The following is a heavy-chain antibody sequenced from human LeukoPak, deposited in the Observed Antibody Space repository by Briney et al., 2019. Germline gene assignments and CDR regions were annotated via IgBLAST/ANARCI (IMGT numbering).Heavy chain of an antibody. J-gene: IGHJ4*02. V-gene: IGHV3-30*18. Sequence: GRSLRLSCAASGFTFSNYGMHRVRQAPGKGLEWVEVISYDGSNKYCADSVKGRFTISRDNSKNTLYLQMNSLRAEDTAVYYCAKQSGADRGHLDYWGQGTLVTVSS. CDR3: AKQSGADRGHLDY. CDR2: ISYDGSNK. CDR1: GFTFSNYG. D-gene: IGHD4/OR15-4a*01.